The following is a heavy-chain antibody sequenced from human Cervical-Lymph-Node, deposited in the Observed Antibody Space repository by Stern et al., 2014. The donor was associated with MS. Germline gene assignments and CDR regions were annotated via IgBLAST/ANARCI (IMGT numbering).Heavy chain of an antibody. CDR2: MDTNTGDP. CDR1: GHGFSSYE. Sequence: QVQLGQSGSDLKKPGAAVRISCKASGHGFSSYELNWVRQAPGQGLEWMGWMDTNTGDPTYAQGFTGRFVFALDTSVKTAYLQISGLEAEDTAVYYCATRGREGFNSFWFDPWGQGTLVIVSS. V-gene: IGHV7-4-1*02. J-gene: IGHJ5*02. CDR3: ATRGREGFNSFWFDP. D-gene: IGHD5-24*01.